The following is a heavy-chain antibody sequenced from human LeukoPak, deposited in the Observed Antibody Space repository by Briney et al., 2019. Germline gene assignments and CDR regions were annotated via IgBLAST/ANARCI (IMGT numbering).Heavy chain of an antibody. V-gene: IGHV4-39*07. CDR1: GGSISSGDYY. J-gene: IGHJ5*02. D-gene: IGHD3-22*01. CDR3: ARRVVVTRGYNWFDP. Sequence: SETLSLTCTVSGGSISSGDYYWSWIRQPPGKGLEWIGEINHSGSTNYNPSLKSRVTISVDTSKNQFSLKLSSVTAADTAVYYCARRVVVTRGYNWFDPWGQGTLVTVSS. CDR2: INHSGST.